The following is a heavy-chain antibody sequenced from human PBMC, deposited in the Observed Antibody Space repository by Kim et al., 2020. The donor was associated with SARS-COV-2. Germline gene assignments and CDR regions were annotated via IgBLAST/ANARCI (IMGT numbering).Heavy chain of an antibody. J-gene: IGHJ4*02. D-gene: IGHD5-12*01. CDR3: ARVGYGGYCFDY. V-gene: IGHV4-31*02. Sequence: YNPPSVKSRVTISVDTSKNQFSLMLSAVTAADTAVYYCARVGYGGYCFDYWGQGTLVTVSS.